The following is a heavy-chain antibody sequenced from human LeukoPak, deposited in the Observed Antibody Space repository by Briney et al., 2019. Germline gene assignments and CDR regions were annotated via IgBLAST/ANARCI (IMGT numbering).Heavy chain of an antibody. V-gene: IGHV4-59*08. CDR3: ARHYWSDPFDY. J-gene: IGHJ4*02. CDR2: ISIRGST. CDR1: LASLSSYY. Sequence: ETPSLTCSLPLASLSSYYSSRMRQPPGEGLEWIGYISIRGSTNYNPSLTSRVTISVDTSKNQFSLNLNSMTAADTAVYFCARHYWSDPFDYWGQGTLVTVSS. D-gene: IGHD1-1*01.